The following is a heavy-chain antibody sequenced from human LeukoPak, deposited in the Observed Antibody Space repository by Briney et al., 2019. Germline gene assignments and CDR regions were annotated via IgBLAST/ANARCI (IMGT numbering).Heavy chain of an antibody. Sequence: GASVKVSCKASGYAFTGYYMHWVRQAPGQGLEWMGWINPNSGGTNYAQKFQGRVTMTRDTSISTAYMELSRLRSDDTAVYYCARDRTQYCSSTTCYPFDPWGQGTPVTVSS. CDR3: ARDRTQYCSSTTCYPFDP. CDR1: GYAFTGYY. J-gene: IGHJ5*02. V-gene: IGHV1-2*02. D-gene: IGHD2-2*01. CDR2: INPNSGGT.